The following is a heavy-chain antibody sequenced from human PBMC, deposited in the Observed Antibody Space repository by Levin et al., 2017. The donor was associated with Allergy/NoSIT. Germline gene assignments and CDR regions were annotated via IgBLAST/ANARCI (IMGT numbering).Heavy chain of an antibody. CDR1: GFTFSSYG. V-gene: IGHV3-30*18. J-gene: IGHJ6*02. CDR3: AKEHPNYYYYGMDV. CDR2: ISYDGSNK. Sequence: LSLTCAASGFTFSSYGMHWVRQAPGKGLEWVAVISYDGSNKYYADSVKGRFTISRDNSKNTLYLQMNSLRAEDTAVYYCAKEHPNYYYYGMDVWGQGTTVTVSS.